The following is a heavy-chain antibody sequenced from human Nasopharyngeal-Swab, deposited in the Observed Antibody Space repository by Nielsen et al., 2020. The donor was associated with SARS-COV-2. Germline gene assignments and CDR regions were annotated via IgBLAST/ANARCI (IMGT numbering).Heavy chain of an antibody. J-gene: IGHJ3*02. CDR3: ASPKTFYGGNTGVDRAFDI. D-gene: IGHD4-23*01. CDR1: GFTFSSYE. CDR2: ISYDGSNK. V-gene: IGHV3-30-3*01. Sequence: GESLKISCAASGFTFSSYEMNWVRQAPGKGLEWVAVISYDGSNKYYADSVKGRFTISRDNSKNTLYLQMNSLRAEDTAVYYCASPKTFYGGNTGVDRAFDIWGQGTMVTVSS.